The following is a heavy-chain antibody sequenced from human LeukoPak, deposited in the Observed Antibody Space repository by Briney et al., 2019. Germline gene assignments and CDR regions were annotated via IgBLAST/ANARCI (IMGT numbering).Heavy chain of an antibody. CDR3: ARDQAYGSVPWDFDY. Sequence: GGSLRLSCAASGFTFSSYEMNWVRQAPGKGLEWVSCISWGGNTIYYADSVKGRFTISRDDAKNSLYLQMNSLRAEDTAVYYCARDQAYGSVPWDFDYWGQGTLVTVSS. J-gene: IGHJ4*02. V-gene: IGHV3-48*03. CDR1: GFTFSSYE. D-gene: IGHD3-10*01. CDR2: ISWGGNTI.